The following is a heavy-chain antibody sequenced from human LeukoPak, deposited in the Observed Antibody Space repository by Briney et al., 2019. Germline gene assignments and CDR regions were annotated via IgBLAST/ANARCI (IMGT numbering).Heavy chain of an antibody. CDR2: INHSGST. V-gene: IGHV4-34*01. D-gene: IGHD2-21*02. CDR1: GGSFSGYY. J-gene: IGHJ6*03. CDR3: ARDRGVVTASYYYYYMDV. Sequence: SETLSLTCAVYGGSFSGYYWSWIRQPPGKGLEWIGEINHSGSTNYNPSLKSRVTISVDTSKNQFSLKLSSVTAADTAVYYCARDRGVVTASYYYYYMDVWGKGTTVTISS.